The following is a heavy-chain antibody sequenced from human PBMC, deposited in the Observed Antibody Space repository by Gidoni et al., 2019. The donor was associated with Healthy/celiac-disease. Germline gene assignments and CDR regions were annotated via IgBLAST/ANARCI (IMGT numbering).Heavy chain of an antibody. J-gene: IGHJ4*02. CDR3: AKESSSIAARRDFDY. CDR2: ISGSGGST. D-gene: IGHD6-6*01. CDR1: GFTFSSYA. Sequence: GFTFSSYAMSWVRQAPGKGLEWVSAISGSGGSTYYADAVKGRFTISRDNSKNTRYLKMNSLSAEDTAVYYCAKESSSIAARRDFDYWGQGTLVTVSS. V-gene: IGHV3-23*01.